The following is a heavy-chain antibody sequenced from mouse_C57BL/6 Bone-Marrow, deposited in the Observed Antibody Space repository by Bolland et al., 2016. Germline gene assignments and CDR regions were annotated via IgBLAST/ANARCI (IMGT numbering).Heavy chain of an antibody. Sequence: NGGTSYNQKFKGKATLTVDKSSSTAYMELRSLTSEDSAVYYCARRIYYYGSSPFAYWGQGTT. CDR3: ARRIYYYGSSPFAY. D-gene: IGHD1-1*01. CDR2: NGGT. J-gene: IGHJ2*01. V-gene: IGHV1-26*01.